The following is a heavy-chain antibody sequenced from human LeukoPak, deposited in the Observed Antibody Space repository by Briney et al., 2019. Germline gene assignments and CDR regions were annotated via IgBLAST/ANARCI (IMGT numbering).Heavy chain of an antibody. CDR1: GGSFSGYY. CDR2: INHSGST. Sequence: PSETLSLTCAVYGGSFSGYYWSWIRQPPGKGLEWIGEINHSGSTYYNPSLKSRVTISVDTSKNQFSLKLSSVTAADTAVYYCASSCSGGSCSTPTRLDYWGQGTLVTVSS. D-gene: IGHD2-15*01. J-gene: IGHJ4*02. CDR3: ASSCSGGSCSTPTRLDY. V-gene: IGHV4-34*01.